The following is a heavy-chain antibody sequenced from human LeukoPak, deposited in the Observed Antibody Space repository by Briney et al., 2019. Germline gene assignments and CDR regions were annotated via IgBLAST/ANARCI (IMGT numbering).Heavy chain of an antibody. J-gene: IGHJ4*02. CDR1: GFTFSNYT. CDR3: AKDFTPDGIWDIDY. D-gene: IGHD1-14*01. V-gene: IGHV3-23*01. CDR2: IYGGGSGST. Sequence: PGGSLRLSCAAPGFTFSNYTMSWVRQAPGKGLEWVSGIYGGGSGSTFYAESVKGRFTISRDNSKNTLYLQMNSLRDEDTAIYYCAKDFTPDGIWDIDYWGRGTLITVSS.